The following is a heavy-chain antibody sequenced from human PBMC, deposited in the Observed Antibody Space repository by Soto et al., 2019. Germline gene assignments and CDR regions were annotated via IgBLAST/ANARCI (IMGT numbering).Heavy chain of an antibody. CDR3: ARSSIEPRGFMYPFDS. CDR2: IYYDGNT. V-gene: IGHV4-39*01. D-gene: IGHD6-6*01. Sequence: QLQLQESGPGLVKPSETLSLTCTVSGDSITSSSHYWGWIRQPPGKGLECIANIYYDGNTYYNPSLKSRVAIYLDTSKNQFSLRLNSVTAADTAVYYCARSSIEPRGFMYPFDSWGQGTLVTVSS. J-gene: IGHJ4*02. CDR1: GDSITSSSHY.